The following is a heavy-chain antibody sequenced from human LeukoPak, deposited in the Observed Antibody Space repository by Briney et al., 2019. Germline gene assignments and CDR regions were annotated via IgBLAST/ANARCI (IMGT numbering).Heavy chain of an antibody. J-gene: IGHJ3*01. CDR1: GLTVSNNY. Sequence: TGGSLRLSCAASGLTVSNNYMSWVRQAPGKGLEWVSVIYSSDITYYADSVKGRFTISRDNSKNTLYLQMNSLRAEDTAVYYCARQRAFDVWGQGTVVTVSS. V-gene: IGHV3-66*04. CDR2: IYSSDIT. CDR3: ARQRAFDV.